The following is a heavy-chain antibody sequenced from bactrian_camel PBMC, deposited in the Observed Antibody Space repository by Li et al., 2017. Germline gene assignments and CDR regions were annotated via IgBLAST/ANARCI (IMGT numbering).Heavy chain of an antibody. CDR1: GFTFSIYA. D-gene: IGHD3*01. V-gene: IGHV3S7*01. CDR3: ALDTYDDCYADSWFFGNY. Sequence: VQLVESGGGLVQPGGSLRLSCAASGFTFSIYAMSWVRQAPGKGLEWVSSIYSDGSNTDYADSVQGRSTYSQDNAKATLYLQMNGLKPEDTAMYYCALDTYDDCYADSWFFGNYWGQGTQVTVS. J-gene: IGHJ4*01. CDR2: IYSDGSNT.